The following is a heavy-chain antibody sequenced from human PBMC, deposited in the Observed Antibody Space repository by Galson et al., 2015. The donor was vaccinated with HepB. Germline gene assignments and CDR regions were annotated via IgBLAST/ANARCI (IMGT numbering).Heavy chain of an antibody. CDR1: GYTFTSYA. J-gene: IGHJ4*02. CDR2: INAGNGNT. CDR3: ARSGKSNYDSSAPTY. D-gene: IGHD3-22*01. V-gene: IGHV1-3*01. Sequence: SVKVSCKASGYTFTSYAMHWVRQAPGQRLEWMGWINAGNGNTKYSQKFQGRVTITRDTSASTAYMELSSLRSEDTAVYYCARSGKSNYDSSAPTYWGQGTLVTVSS.